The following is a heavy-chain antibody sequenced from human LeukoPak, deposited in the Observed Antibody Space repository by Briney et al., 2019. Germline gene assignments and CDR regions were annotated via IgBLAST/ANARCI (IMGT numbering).Heavy chain of an antibody. J-gene: IGHJ4*02. Sequence: ASVKVSCKASGYTFTGYYMHWVRQAPGQGLEWMGWINPNSGGTNYAQKFQGRVTMTRDTSISTAYMELSRLRSDDTAVYYCARARDSGGGFDYWGQGTLVNVSS. CDR1: GYTFTGYY. CDR2: INPNSGGT. V-gene: IGHV1-2*02. D-gene: IGHD2-15*01. CDR3: ARARDSGGGFDY.